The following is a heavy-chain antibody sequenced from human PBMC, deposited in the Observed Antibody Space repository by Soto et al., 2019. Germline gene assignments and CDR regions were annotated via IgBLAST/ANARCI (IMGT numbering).Heavy chain of an antibody. CDR2: IYYSGST. CDR3: ASKSYGYTFYDY. CDR1: GGSISSGDYY. V-gene: IGHV4-30-4*01. J-gene: IGHJ4*02. D-gene: IGHD5-18*01. Sequence: QVQLQESGPGLVKPSQTLSLTCTVSGGSISSGDYYWSWIRQPPGKRLEWIGYIYYSGSTYYNPSLKSRVTISVDTSKNPFSLKLSSVTAAHTAVYYCASKSYGYTFYDYWGQGTLVTVSS.